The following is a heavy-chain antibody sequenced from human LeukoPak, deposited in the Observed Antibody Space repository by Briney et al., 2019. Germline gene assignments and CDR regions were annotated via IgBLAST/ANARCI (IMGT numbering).Heavy chain of an antibody. V-gene: IGHV3-49*04. Sequence: GGSLRLSCTASGFTFGDYAMSWVRQAPGKGLEWVGFIRSRPYGGTTEYAAYVKGRFTISRDDSKSIAYLQMNSLKTEDTAVYYCTRVSGWYGGYFDYWGQGTLVTVSS. CDR2: IRSRPYGGTT. J-gene: IGHJ4*02. CDR3: TRVSGWYGGYFDY. CDR1: GFTFGDYA. D-gene: IGHD6-19*01.